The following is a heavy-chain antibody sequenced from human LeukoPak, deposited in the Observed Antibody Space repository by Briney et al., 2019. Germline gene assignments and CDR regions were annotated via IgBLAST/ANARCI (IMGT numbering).Heavy chain of an antibody. CDR3: ARVRYDSSGYYYLLDWFDP. CDR1: GGSFSGYY. J-gene: IGHJ5*02. V-gene: IGHV4-34*01. CDR2: INHSGST. D-gene: IGHD3-22*01. Sequence: SETLSLTCAAYGGSFSGYYWSWIRQPPGKGLEWIGEINHSGSTNYNPSLKSRVTISVDTSKNQFSLKLSSVTAADTAVYYCARVRYDSSGYYYLLDWFDPWGQGTLVTVSS.